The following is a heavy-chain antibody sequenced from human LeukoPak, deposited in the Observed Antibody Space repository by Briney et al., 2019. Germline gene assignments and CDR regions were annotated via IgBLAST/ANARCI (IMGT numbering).Heavy chain of an antibody. Sequence: GSSVKVSCKASGGTFSSYAISWVRQAPGQGLEWMGRIIPILGIANYAQKFQGRVTITADKSTSTAYMELSSLRSEDTAVYYCARISPLAAFVYWGQGTLVTVSS. J-gene: IGHJ4*02. CDR1: GGTFSSYA. CDR3: ARISPLAAFVY. V-gene: IGHV1-69*04. CDR2: IIPILGIA. D-gene: IGHD6-13*01.